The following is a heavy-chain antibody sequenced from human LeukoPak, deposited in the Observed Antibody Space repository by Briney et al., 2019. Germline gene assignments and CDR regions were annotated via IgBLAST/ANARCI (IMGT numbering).Heavy chain of an antibody. CDR2: IIPIVGTA. D-gene: IGHD1-26*01. CDR3: ARAGYAWELQFDY. V-gene: IGHV1-69*16. Sequence: ASVKVSCKPSGGTFTRYTISWGRQAPGQGLEWMGEIIPIVGTANSAQKFQGRVTITTDEATSTAYMELSSLRSEDTALYFSARAGYAWELQFDYWGQGPLVTV. J-gene: IGHJ4*02. CDR1: GGTFTRYT.